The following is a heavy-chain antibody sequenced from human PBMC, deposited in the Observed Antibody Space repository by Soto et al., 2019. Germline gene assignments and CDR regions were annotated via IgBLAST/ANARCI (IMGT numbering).Heavy chain of an antibody. V-gene: IGHV4-30-4*01. D-gene: IGHD3-22*01. CDR2: IYYSRTT. Sequence: SETLSLTCTVSGGSIRSDDSYWSWIRQPPGKGLEWIGYIYYSRTTYYNPSLKSRVTISLNTSKNQFSLSLSPVTAADTAVFYCARTRYSDSGTDYWGQGTLVTVSS. J-gene: IGHJ4*02. CDR3: ARTRYSDSGTDY. CDR1: GGSIRSDDSY.